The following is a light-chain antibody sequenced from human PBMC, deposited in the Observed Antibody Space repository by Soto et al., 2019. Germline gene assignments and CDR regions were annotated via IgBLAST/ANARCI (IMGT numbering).Light chain of an antibody. J-gene: IGKJ3*01. CDR3: QQYYSTPPT. V-gene: IGKV4-1*01. Sequence: DIVMTQSPDSLAVSLGERATINCKSSQSVLYSSNNKNYLAWYQQKPGQPPKLLIYWASTRESGVPDRFSGSRSWTDFTLTISSLQAEDVAIYYCQQYYSTPPTFGPGTKVDIK. CDR1: QSVLYSSNNKNY. CDR2: WAS.